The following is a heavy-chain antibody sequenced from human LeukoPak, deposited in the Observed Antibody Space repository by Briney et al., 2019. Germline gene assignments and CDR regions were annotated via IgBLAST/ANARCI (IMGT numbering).Heavy chain of an antibody. J-gene: IGHJ3*02. CDR1: GFTFSSYW. V-gene: IGHV3-74*01. CDR2: INSDGSST. D-gene: IGHD3-10*01. CDR3: AREGRYYGSGSHRDGFDI. Sequence: QPGGSLRLSCAASGFTFSSYWMHWVRQVPGKGLVWVSRINSDGSSTSYADSVKGRFTISRDNAKNTLYLQMNSLRAEDTAVYYCAREGRYYGSGSHRDGFDIWGQGTMVTVSS.